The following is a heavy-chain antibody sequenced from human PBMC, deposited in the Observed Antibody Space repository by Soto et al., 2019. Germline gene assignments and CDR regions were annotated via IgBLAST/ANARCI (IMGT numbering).Heavy chain of an antibody. Sequence: ASVKVSCKASGYTFTSYGISWVRQAPGQGLEWMGWISAYNGNTNYAQKLQGRVTMNTDTSTSPAYMELRSLRSDDTAVYYCARDGYCSSTSCYYFAFDIWGQGTMVTVSS. CDR2: ISAYNGNT. CDR3: ARDGYCSSTSCYYFAFDI. J-gene: IGHJ3*02. D-gene: IGHD2-2*03. V-gene: IGHV1-18*01. CDR1: GYTFTSYG.